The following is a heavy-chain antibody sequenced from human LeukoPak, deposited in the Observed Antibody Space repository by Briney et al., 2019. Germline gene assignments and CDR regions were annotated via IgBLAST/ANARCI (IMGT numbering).Heavy chain of an antibody. V-gene: IGHV3-30*02. Sequence: GGSLRLSCAASGFTFSSYGMHWVRQAPGKGLEWVAFIRYDGSNKYYADSVKGRFTISRDNSKNTLYLQMNSLRAEDTAVYYCAKRSEYSSSRHAFDIWGQGTMVTVSS. D-gene: IGHD6-6*01. CDR3: AKRSEYSSSRHAFDI. J-gene: IGHJ3*02. CDR2: IRYDGSNK. CDR1: GFTFSSYG.